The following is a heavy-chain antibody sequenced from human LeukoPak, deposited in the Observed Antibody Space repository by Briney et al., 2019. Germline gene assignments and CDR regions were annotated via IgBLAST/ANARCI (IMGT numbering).Heavy chain of an antibody. J-gene: IGHJ4*02. Sequence: PGGSLRLSCAASGFTFSSYAMHWVRQAPGKGLEYVSGISTNGGSTYYADSVKGRFTISRDNSKNTLFLQMGSLRAEDMAVYYCARDGGGSPDYWGQGTLVTVSS. D-gene: IGHD1-26*01. CDR2: ISTNGGST. V-gene: IGHV3-64*02. CDR3: ARDGGGSPDY. CDR1: GFTFSSYA.